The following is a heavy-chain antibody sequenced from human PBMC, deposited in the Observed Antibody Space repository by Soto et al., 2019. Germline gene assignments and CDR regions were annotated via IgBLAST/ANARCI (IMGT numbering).Heavy chain of an antibody. CDR1: GYSFTSYW. D-gene: IGHD3-3*01. Sequence: GESLKISCKGSGYSFTSYWIGWVRQMPGKGLEWMGIIYPGDSDTRYSPSFQGQVTISADKSISTAYLQWSSLKASDTAMYYCARDSRFLEWFPKGFDPWGQGTLVTVSS. V-gene: IGHV5-51*01. CDR3: ARDSRFLEWFPKGFDP. J-gene: IGHJ5*02. CDR2: IYPGDSDT.